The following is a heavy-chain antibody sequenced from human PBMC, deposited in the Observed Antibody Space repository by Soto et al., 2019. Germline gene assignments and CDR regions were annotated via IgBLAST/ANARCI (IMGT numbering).Heavy chain of an antibody. CDR3: ARDRGYDSSGYLDY. Sequence: PGGSLRLSCAASGFTFSSYGMHWVRQAPGKGLEWVAVIWYDGSNKYYADSVKGRFTISRDNSKNTLYLQMNSLRAEDTAVYYCARDRGYDSSGYLDYWGQGTLVTVSS. V-gene: IGHV3-33*01. CDR2: IWYDGSNK. CDR1: GFTFSSYG. J-gene: IGHJ4*02. D-gene: IGHD3-22*01.